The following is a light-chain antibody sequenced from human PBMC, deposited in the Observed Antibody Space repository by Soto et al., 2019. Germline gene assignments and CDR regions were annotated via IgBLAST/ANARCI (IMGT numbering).Light chain of an antibody. Sequence: DIQMTQSPSSLSASVGDRVTITCRASQGVSAYLLWYQQTQGRAPKLLIYSASNVVSGVPSRFSGSGSGTSFTLTISSRQPEDFATYYCQQSYRTPHTFCQGTKLETK. CDR2: SAS. V-gene: IGKV1-39*01. CDR3: QQSYRTPHT. J-gene: IGKJ2*01. CDR1: QGVSAY.